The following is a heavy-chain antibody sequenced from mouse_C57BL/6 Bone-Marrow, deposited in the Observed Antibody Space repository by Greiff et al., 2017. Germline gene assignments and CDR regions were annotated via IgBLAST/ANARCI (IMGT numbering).Heavy chain of an antibody. CDR1: GYTFTSYG. D-gene: IGHD2-4*01. Sequence: SGAELARPGASVKLSCKASGYTFTSYGISWVKQSTGQGLEWIGEIYPRSGNTYYNEKFKGKATLTADKSSSTAYMELRSLTSEDSAVYFCARRDYEAWFAYWGQGTLVTVSA. J-gene: IGHJ3*01. CDR2: IYPRSGNT. CDR3: ARRDYEAWFAY. V-gene: IGHV1-81*01.